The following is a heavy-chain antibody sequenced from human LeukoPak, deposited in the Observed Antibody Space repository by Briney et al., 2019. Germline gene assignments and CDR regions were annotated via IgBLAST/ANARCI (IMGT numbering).Heavy chain of an antibody. CDR1: GFTFSSYS. Sequence: GGSLRLSCAASGFTFSSYSMNWVRQAPGKGLEWVSAISGSGGSTYYADSVKGRFTISRDNSKNTLYLQMNSLRAEDTAVYYCAKSRGYSYGYASDYWGQGTLVTVSS. CDR2: ISGSGGST. J-gene: IGHJ4*02. CDR3: AKSRGYSYGYASDY. V-gene: IGHV3-23*01. D-gene: IGHD5-18*01.